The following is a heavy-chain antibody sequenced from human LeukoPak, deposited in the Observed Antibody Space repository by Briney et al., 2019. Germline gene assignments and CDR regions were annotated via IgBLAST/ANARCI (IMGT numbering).Heavy chain of an antibody. J-gene: IGHJ4*02. Sequence: GGSLRLSCAASGFTFSSYEMNWVRQAPGKGLEWVSTISSSSSYIYYADSVKGRFTISRDKSKNTLYLQMKSLRAEDTAVYYCAKGVTPVISLQFFDYWGQGTLITVSS. CDR2: ISSSSSYI. CDR3: AKGVTPVISLQFFDY. V-gene: IGHV3-21*04. D-gene: IGHD4-17*01. CDR1: GFTFSSYE.